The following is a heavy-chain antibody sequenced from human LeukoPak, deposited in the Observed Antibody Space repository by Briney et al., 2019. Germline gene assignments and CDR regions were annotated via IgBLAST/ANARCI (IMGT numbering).Heavy chain of an antibody. V-gene: IGHV4-59*12. Sequence: SETLSLTCTVSGGSISSFYWTWIRQPPGKGLEWIGYIYYSGSTNYNPSLKSRVTISVDTSKNQFSLKLSSVTAADTAVYYCARGGSSGQFNHHGGMDVWGKGTTVTVSS. J-gene: IGHJ6*03. CDR1: GGSISSFY. D-gene: IGHD6-6*01. CDR3: ARGGSSGQFNHHGGMDV. CDR2: IYYSGST.